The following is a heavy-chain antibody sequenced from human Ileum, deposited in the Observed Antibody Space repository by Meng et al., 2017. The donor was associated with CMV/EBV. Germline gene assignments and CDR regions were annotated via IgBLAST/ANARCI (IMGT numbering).Heavy chain of an antibody. Sequence: CKASGYTFTTYAIHWVRQAPGQRPEWMGWINTANDNTKYSQKFQGRVTFNRDTSASTAYMEMDSLRSEDTAVYYCAIDPSGYYYKFWGQGTLVTVSS. V-gene: IGHV1-3*04. CDR3: AIDPSGYYYKF. CDR1: GYTFTTYA. D-gene: IGHD3-22*01. CDR2: INTANDNT. J-gene: IGHJ4*02.